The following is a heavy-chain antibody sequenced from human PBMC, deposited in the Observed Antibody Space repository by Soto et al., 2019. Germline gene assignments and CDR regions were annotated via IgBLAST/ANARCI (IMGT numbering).Heavy chain of an antibody. J-gene: IGHJ4*02. CDR1: GVTFGSCN. V-gene: IGHV3-48*02. CDR2: ISGSGDTK. Sequence: XGSLRLSWASSGVTFGSCNVNWVRQAPGKGLEWVSFISGSGDTKYYADSVKGRFTISRDNAKNSLYLQMSSLRDEDTAVYYCAKYCSSDVCFDDWGQGTLVTVPS. CDR3: AKYCSSDVCFDD. D-gene: IGHD2-8*01.